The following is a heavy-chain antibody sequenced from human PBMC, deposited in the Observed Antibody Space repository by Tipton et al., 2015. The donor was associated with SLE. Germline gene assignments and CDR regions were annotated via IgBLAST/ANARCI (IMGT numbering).Heavy chain of an antibody. CDR3: SPDASLLPCGY. V-gene: IGHV1-18*04. CDR1: GYRFKDYG. CDR2: ISGDLGNT. D-gene: IGHD2-21*01. Sequence: QSGAEVKKPETSVKVSCKASGYRFKDYGITWVRQAPGHVLEWMGWISGDLGNTNYPQKFQGRVTMTIDPSTSTTYMELRSLTSDDTAVYYCSPDASLLPCGYWSRGTLVTVSA. J-gene: IGHJ4*02.